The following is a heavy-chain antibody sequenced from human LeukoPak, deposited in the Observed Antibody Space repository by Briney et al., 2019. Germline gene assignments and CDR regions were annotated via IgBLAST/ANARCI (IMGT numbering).Heavy chain of an antibody. CDR1: GGSISSYY. Sequence: PSETLSLTCTVSGGSISSYYWSWIRQPPGKGLEWIGYIYYSGSTNYNPSLKSRVTISVDTSKNQFSLRLSSVTAADTAVYYCARDQGYSYGAFDFWGQGALVTVSS. V-gene: IGHV4-59*12. D-gene: IGHD5-18*01. CDR3: ARDQGYSYGAFDF. J-gene: IGHJ4*02. CDR2: IYYSGST.